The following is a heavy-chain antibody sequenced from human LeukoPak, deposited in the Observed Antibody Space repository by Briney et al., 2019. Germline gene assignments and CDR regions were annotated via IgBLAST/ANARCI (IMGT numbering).Heavy chain of an antibody. CDR3: ARHPATIGWEIDY. V-gene: IGHV4-59*08. CDR2: IYYSGST. CDR1: GGSISSYY. Sequence: SETLSLTCTVSGGSISSYYWSWIRQPPGKGLEWIGYIYYSGSTNYNPSLKSRVTISVDTSKNQFSLKLSSVTAADTAVYYCARHPATIGWEIDYWGQGTLVTVSS. D-gene: IGHD1-26*01. J-gene: IGHJ4*02.